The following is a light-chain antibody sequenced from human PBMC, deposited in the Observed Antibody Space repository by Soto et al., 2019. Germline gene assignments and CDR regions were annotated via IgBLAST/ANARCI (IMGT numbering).Light chain of an antibody. CDR1: QSLLHSNGYNY. J-gene: IGKJ4*01. Sequence: DIVMTQSPLSLPVTPGEPASISCRSSQSLLHSNGYNYWDWYLQKPGQSPQLLIYLGSNRASGVPDRFSGSGSGTDFTLKISRVEAEDVGVYYCMQALQTPLTFGGGPKVEIK. CDR3: MQALQTPLT. V-gene: IGKV2-28*01. CDR2: LGS.